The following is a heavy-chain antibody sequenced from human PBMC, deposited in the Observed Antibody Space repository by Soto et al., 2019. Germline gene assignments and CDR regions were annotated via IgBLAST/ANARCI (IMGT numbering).Heavy chain of an antibody. V-gene: IGHV3-21*01. CDR1: GFTFSSYS. D-gene: IGHD3-3*01. Sequence: AGGSLRLSCAASGFTFSSYSMNWVRQAPGKGLEWVSSISSSSSYIYYADSVKGRFAISRDNAKNSLYLQMNSLRAKDTAVYYCARAYDFWSGYSPNYGMDVWGQGTTVTVSS. CDR2: ISSSSSYI. J-gene: IGHJ6*02. CDR3: ARAYDFWSGYSPNYGMDV.